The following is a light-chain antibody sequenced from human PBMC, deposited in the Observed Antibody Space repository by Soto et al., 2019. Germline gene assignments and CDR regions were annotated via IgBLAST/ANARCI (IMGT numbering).Light chain of an antibody. V-gene: IGLV1-40*01. Sequence: QSVLTQPPSVFGAPGQRVTISCTGSSSNIGAGYDVHWYQQFPGTAPKLLIYGNTNRPSGVPDRFSGSKSGTSASLAITGLQAEDEADYYCQSYDSSLSVVFGGGTKLTVL. CDR1: SSNIGAGYD. CDR2: GNT. CDR3: QSYDSSLSVV. J-gene: IGLJ2*01.